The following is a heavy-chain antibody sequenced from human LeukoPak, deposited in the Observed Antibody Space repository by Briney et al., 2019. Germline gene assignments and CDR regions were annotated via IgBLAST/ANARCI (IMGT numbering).Heavy chain of an antibody. V-gene: IGHV3-23*01. CDR2: ISGSGDST. CDR1: GFTFSSYA. J-gene: IGHJ4*02. Sequence: GGSLRLSCAASGFTFSSYAMNWVRQAPGKGLEWVSSISGSGDSTYYADSVKGRFTISRDNAQNSLYLQMNSLRVEDTAVYYCAREKGRGVISPYYDYWGQGTLVTVS. D-gene: IGHD3-10*01. CDR3: AREKGRGVISPYYDY.